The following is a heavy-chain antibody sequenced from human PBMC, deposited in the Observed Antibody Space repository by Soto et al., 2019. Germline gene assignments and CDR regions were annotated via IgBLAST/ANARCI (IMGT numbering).Heavy chain of an antibody. CDR3: AKARGTWLRFRAVAGYGSFDY. CDR1: GFTFSSYA. Sequence: GGSLRLSCAASGFTFSSYAMSWVRQAPGKGLEWVSAISGSGGSTYYADSVKGRFTISRDNSKNTLYLQMNSLRAEDTAVYYCAKARGTWLRFRAVAGYGSFDYWGQGTLVTVSS. V-gene: IGHV3-23*01. D-gene: IGHD5-12*01. CDR2: ISGSGGST. J-gene: IGHJ4*02.